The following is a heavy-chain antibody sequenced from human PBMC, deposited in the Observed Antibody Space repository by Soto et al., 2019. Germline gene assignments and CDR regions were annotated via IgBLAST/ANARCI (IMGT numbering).Heavy chain of an antibody. Sequence: QVQLVQSGPEVKKPGASVKVSCTASGYTFTRHGFSWVRQAPGQGLEWMGWISTYNVNTHYARKFQGRVTMTADTSASTVYMELTSPRPEDAAIYFCAREGRIGWLGIDHWGQGTLVTVSS. J-gene: IGHJ4*02. CDR2: ISTYNVNT. D-gene: IGHD6-19*01. CDR3: AREGRIGWLGIDH. CDR1: GYTFTRHG. V-gene: IGHV1-18*01.